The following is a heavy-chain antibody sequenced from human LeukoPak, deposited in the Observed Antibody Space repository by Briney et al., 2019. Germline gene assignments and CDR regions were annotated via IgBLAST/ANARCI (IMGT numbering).Heavy chain of an antibody. D-gene: IGHD6-13*01. J-gene: IGHJ4*02. V-gene: IGHV3-30*02. Sequence: GRSLRLSCAASGFTFSSYGMHWVRQAPGKGLEWVTFIRDDGTSKYYADSVKGRFTISRDNSKNTLFLQMNSLRAEDTAVYYCAKDIDNSSRSPQEWGQGTLVTVSS. CDR3: AKDIDNSSRSPQE. CDR1: GFTFSSYG. CDR2: IRDDGTSK.